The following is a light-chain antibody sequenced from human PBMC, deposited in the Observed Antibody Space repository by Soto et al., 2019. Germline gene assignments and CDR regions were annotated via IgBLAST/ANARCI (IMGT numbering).Light chain of an antibody. CDR2: LGS. CDR3: LQTLQFPHT. Sequence: DLVMTQSPLSLPVTPGEPASISCWSSQSLLHSNGYNYLDWYLQRPGQSPHLLINLGSIRASGVPDRFSGSGSGTDFTLKISRVEAEDVGVYYCLQTLQFPHTCGQGTKVQIK. V-gene: IGKV2-28*01. CDR1: QSLLHSNGYNY. J-gene: IGKJ1*01.